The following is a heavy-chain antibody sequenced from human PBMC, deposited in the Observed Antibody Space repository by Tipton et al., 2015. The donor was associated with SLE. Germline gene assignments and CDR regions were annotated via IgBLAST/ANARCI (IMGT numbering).Heavy chain of an antibody. CDR3: ARDWGYCSSTSCPLGP. CDR1: GYTFTSYD. CDR2: MNPNSGNT. J-gene: IGHJ5*02. Sequence: QSGPEVKKPGASVKVSCKASGYTFTSYDINWVRQATGQGLEWMGWMNPNSGNTGYAQKFRGRVTITRNTSISTAYMELRSLRSDDTAVYYCARDWGYCSSTSCPLGPWGQGTLVTVSS. D-gene: IGHD2-2*01. V-gene: IGHV1-8*03.